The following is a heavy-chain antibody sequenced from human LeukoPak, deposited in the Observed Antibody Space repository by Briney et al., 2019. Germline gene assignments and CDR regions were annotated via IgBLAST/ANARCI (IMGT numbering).Heavy chain of an antibody. Sequence: KTSETLSLTCAVYGGSFSGYYWSWIRQPPGKGLEWVGEINHSGSPNYNPSLKSRVTISVDTYTTQFSLKLSSVTAADTAVYYCRGASYRTAYDYWGQGTLVPVSS. CDR2: INHSGSP. CDR3: RGASYRTAYDY. D-gene: IGHD1-26*01. J-gene: IGHJ4*02. CDR1: GGSFSGYY. V-gene: IGHV4-34*01.